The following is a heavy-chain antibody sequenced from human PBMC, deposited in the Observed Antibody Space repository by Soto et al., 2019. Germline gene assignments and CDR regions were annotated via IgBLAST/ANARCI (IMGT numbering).Heavy chain of an antibody. D-gene: IGHD3-10*01. J-gene: IGHJ4*02. V-gene: IGHV4-59*08. CDR2: IYYSGST. Sequence: SETLSLTCTVAGGSISSYYWSWIRQPPGKGLEWIGYIYYSGSTNYNPSLKSRVTISVDTSKNQFSLKLSSVTAADTAVYYCATHDYYGSGSYWGQGTLVTVSS. CDR3: ATHDYYGSGSY. CDR1: GGSISSYY.